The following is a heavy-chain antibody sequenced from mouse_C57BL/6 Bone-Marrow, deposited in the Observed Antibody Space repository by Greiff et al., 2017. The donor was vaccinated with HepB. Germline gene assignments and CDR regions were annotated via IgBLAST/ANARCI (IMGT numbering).Heavy chain of an antibody. CDR3: ARDDGYYGYAMDY. J-gene: IGHJ4*01. V-gene: IGHV1-69*01. D-gene: IGHD2-3*01. Sequence: VQLQQSGAELVMPGASVKLSCKASGYTFTSYWMHWVKQRPGQGLEWIGEIDPSDSYTNYNQKFKGKSTLTVDKSSSTAYMQLSSLTSEDSAVYYCARDDGYYGYAMDYWGQGTSVTVSS. CDR1: GYTFTSYW. CDR2: IDPSDSYT.